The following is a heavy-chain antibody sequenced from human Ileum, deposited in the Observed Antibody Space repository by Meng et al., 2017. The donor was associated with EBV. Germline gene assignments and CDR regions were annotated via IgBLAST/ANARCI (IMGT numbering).Heavy chain of an antibody. CDR2: IYHSGGT. V-gene: IGHV4-4*02. Sequence: LQLQESGPGLVKSSGTLSLSCAVCGAFISDSNSWSWVRQAPGKGLEWIGEIYHSGGTNYNPSLKIRVTISVDKSKNQITLKLKSVTAADTAVYYCARWAFIYSYGFDYWGQGTLVTVSS. D-gene: IGHD5-18*01. J-gene: IGHJ4*02. CDR1: GAFISDSNS. CDR3: ARWAFIYSYGFDY.